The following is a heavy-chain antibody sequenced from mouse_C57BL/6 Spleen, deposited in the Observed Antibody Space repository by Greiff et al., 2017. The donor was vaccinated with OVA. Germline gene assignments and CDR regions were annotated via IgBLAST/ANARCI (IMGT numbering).Heavy chain of an antibody. CDR1: GYTFTSYW. D-gene: IGHD2-3*01. V-gene: IGHV1-72*01. CDR3: ARGNDGYYDYFDY. CDR2: IDPNSGGT. J-gene: IGHJ2*01. Sequence: VKLQESGAELVKPGASVKLSCKASGYTFTSYWMHWVKQRPGRGLEWIGRIDPNSGGTKYNEKFKSKATLTVDKPSSTAYMQLSSLTSEDSAVYYCARGNDGYYDYFDYWGQGTTLTVSS.